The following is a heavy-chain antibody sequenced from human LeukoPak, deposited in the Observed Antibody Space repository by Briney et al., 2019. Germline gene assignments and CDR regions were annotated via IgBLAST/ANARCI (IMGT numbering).Heavy chain of an antibody. V-gene: IGHV4-59*01. CDR1: GVSISSYY. CDR3: ARMVSSGYSYYYYYGMDV. J-gene: IGHJ6*02. D-gene: IGHD3-22*01. Sequence: SETLSLTCTVSGVSISSYYWSWIRQPPGKGLEWIGYIYYSGSTNYNPSLKSRVTISVDTSKNQFSLKPSSVTAADTAVYYCARMVSSGYSYYYYYGMDVWGQGTTVTVSS. CDR2: IYYSGST.